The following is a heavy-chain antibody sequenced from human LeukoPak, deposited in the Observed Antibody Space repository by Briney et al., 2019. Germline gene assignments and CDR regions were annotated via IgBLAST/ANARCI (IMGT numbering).Heavy chain of an antibody. CDR3: ARHAVSSGSFDY. CDR2: MYYSGSP. V-gene: IGHV4-59*08. J-gene: IGHJ4*02. D-gene: IGHD6-25*01. Sequence: SETLSLTCTVSGGSITSYYWSWIRQPPGKGLEWVGYMYYSGSPNHNPSLKGRVTISVDTSKNQFSLKLSSVTAADTAVYYCARHAVSSGSFDYWGQGTLVTVSS. CDR1: GGSITSYY.